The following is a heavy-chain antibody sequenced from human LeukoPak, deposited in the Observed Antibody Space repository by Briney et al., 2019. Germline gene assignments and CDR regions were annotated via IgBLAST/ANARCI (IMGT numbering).Heavy chain of an antibody. CDR3: ARRGELGYDY. J-gene: IGHJ4*02. CDR2: INHSGSS. D-gene: IGHD7-27*01. Sequence: SETLSLTCAVYGGSFSGNYWSWIRQPPGKGLEWIGEINHSGSSNYNPSLKSRVTISVDRSKNQFSLKLSSVTAADTAIYYCARRGELGYDYWGQGTLVTVSS. CDR1: GGSFSGNY. V-gene: IGHV4-34*01.